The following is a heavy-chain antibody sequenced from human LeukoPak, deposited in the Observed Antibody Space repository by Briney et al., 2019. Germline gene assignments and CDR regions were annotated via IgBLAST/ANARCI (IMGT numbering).Heavy chain of an antibody. CDR3: ARGLTPGY. CDR1: GFTFSTYW. Sequence: GGSLRLSCAASGFTFSTYWMSWVRQAPGKGLEWVASIKQDGSEKHYVDSVKGRFTISRDNARNSLSLQMNSLRAEDTAVYYCARGLTPGYWGQGTLVTVSS. V-gene: IGHV3-7*03. D-gene: IGHD4-23*01. J-gene: IGHJ4*02. CDR2: IKQDGSEK.